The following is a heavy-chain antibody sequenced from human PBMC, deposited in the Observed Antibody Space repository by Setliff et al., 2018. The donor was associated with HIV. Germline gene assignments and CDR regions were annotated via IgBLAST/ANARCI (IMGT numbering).Heavy chain of an antibody. CDR2: MYYRGTT. Sequence: SETLSLTCTVSGGSIISSSYYWGWIRLPPGKGLEWIGSMYYRGTTYNNPSLKSRVTFSADTSKNQFSLNLNSVTATDTAVYFCARQGLTMNPGVPAPILYFFDYWGQGILVTV. J-gene: IGHJ4*02. V-gene: IGHV4-39*01. D-gene: IGHD3-10*01. CDR3: ARQGLTMNPGVPAPILYFFDY. CDR1: GGSIISSSYY.